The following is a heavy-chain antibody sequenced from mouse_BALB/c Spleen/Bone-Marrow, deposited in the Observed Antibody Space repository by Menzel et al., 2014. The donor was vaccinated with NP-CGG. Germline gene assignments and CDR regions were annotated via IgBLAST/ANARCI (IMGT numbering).Heavy chain of an antibody. V-gene: IGHV2-9*02. D-gene: IGHD2-2*01. Sequence: QVQLQQPGPGLVAPSQSLSITCTVSGFSLTTYGVHWVRQPPGKGLEWLGVIWSGGNTNFNSALMSRLGISKDNSKNQVYLKVNSLQTNDTAVYYCARFYFGYDGAWFAYWGQGTLVTVSA. CDR2: IWSGGNT. CDR3: ARFYFGYDGAWFAY. CDR1: GFSLTTYG. J-gene: IGHJ3*01.